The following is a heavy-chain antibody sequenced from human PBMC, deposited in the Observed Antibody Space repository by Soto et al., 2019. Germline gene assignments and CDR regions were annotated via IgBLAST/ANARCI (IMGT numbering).Heavy chain of an antibody. J-gene: IGHJ5*02. V-gene: IGHV4-30-4*01. CDR2: IYYSGST. CDR3: ARDGGSYYQGHNWFDP. D-gene: IGHD1-26*01. Sequence: ASETLSLTCTVSGGSISSGDYYWSWIRQPPGKGLEWIGYIYYSGSTYYDPSLKSRVTISVDTSKNPFSLKLSSVTAADTAVYYCARDGGSYYQGHNWFDPWGQGTLVTVSS. CDR1: GGSISSGDYY.